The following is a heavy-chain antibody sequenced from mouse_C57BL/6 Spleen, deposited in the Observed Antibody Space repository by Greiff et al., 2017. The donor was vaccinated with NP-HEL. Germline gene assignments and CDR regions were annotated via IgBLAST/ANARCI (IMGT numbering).Heavy chain of an antibody. CDR2: IFPGNGST. Sequence: QVQLQQSGAELMKPGASVKLSCKATGYTFTGYWIEWVKQRPGHGLEWIGEIFPGNGSTNYNEKFKGKATFTADTSSNTAYMQLSSLTTEDSAIYYCARANWGRGYAMDYWGQGTSVTVSS. V-gene: IGHV1-9*01. CDR3: ARANWGRGYAMDY. D-gene: IGHD4-1*01. CDR1: GYTFTGYW. J-gene: IGHJ4*01.